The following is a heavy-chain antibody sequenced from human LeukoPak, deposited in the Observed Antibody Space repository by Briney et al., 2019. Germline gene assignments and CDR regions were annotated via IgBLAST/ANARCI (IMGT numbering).Heavy chain of an antibody. CDR3: ARERGHLDY. Sequence: GGSLRLSCVVSGFTVSRNYISWFRQAPGKGLEWVSVIYSGGSTYYADSVKGRFTISRDNSKNTLYLQMNSLRAEDTAVYYSARERGHLDYWGQGTLVTVSS. J-gene: IGHJ4*02. V-gene: IGHV3-66*01. CDR1: GFTVSRNY. D-gene: IGHD6-25*01. CDR2: IYSGGST.